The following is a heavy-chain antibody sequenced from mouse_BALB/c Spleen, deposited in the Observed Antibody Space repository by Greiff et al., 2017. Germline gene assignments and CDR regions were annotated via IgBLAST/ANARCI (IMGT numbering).Heavy chain of an antibody. Sequence: VQLMESGAELVRPGTSVKVSCKASGYAFTNYLIEWVKQRPGQGLEWIGVINPGSGGTNYNEKFKGKATLTADKSSSTAYMQLSSLTSDDSAVYFCARSFNIWYFDVWGAGTTVTVSS. CDR1: GYAFTNYL. CDR3: ARSFNIWYFDV. CDR2: INPGSGGT. V-gene: IGHV1-54*01. J-gene: IGHJ1*01.